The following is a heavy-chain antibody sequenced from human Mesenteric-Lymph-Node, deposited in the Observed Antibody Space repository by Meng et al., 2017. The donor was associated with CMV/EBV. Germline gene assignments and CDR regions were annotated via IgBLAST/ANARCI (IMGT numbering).Heavy chain of an antibody. Sequence: SETLSLTCTVSGGSVSSGSYYRSWIRQPPGKGLEWIGYIYYSGSTNYNPSLKSRVTISVDTSKNQFSLKLSSVTAADTAVYYCAREYQLLHNNWFDPWGQGTLVTVSS. CDR3: AREYQLLHNNWFDP. V-gene: IGHV4-61*01. D-gene: IGHD2-2*01. CDR1: GGSVSSGSYY. CDR2: IYYSGST. J-gene: IGHJ5*02.